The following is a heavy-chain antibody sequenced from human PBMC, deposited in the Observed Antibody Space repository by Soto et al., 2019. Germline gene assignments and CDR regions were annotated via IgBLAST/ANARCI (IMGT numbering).Heavy chain of an antibody. CDR3: ASSVLVTSTMNYFDL. D-gene: IGHD2-8*02. CDR1: GYIFSNFW. Sequence: GESLKLSCQASGYIFSNFWIAWVRQIPGEGLGWICIIYPDDPDTRYSPSFLGQVTISADKSIKTTSLQWSSLKASDTAIYFCASSVLVTSTMNYFDLWGQGTLVTVSS. J-gene: IGHJ4*02. V-gene: IGHV5-51*01. CDR2: IYPDDPDT.